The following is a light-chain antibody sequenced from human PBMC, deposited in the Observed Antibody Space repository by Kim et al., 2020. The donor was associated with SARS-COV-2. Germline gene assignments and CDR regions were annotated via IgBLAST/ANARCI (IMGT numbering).Light chain of an antibody. Sequence: GQSVTISCTGTSSDVGAYNYVSWYQQHPGKAPKLMIYVVSKRPSGVPDRFSGSKSGNTASLTISGLQAEDEADYYCAAWDDSLNGLFGGGTQLTVL. CDR2: VVS. CDR1: SSDVGAYNY. CDR3: AAWDDSLNGL. J-gene: IGLJ3*02. V-gene: IGLV2-11*01.